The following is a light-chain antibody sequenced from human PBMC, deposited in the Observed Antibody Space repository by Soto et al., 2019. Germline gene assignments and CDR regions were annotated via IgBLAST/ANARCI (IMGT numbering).Light chain of an antibody. V-gene: IGKV3-15*01. CDR1: QSVSNS. CDR3: QQYNYWPPWT. Sequence: IVMTQSPATLSVSPGERATLCCRASQSVSNSLAWYQQKPGQAPRLLIYDASTRATGIPARFSGSGSGTEFTLTISGLQSEDFAVYCCQQYNYWPPWTFGQGTRVEIK. CDR2: DAS. J-gene: IGKJ1*01.